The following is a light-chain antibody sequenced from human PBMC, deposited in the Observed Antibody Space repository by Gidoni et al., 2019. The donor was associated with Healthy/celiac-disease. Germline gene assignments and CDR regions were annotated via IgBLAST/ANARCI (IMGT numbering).Light chain of an antibody. CDR1: QSISSW. CDR3: QQYNSDSPET. CDR2: KAS. J-gene: IGKJ1*01. V-gene: IGKV1-5*03. Sequence: IQMTQSPSTLSASVGDRVTITCRASQSISSWLAWYQQKPGKAPKLLIYKASSLESGVPSRFSGSGSGTEFNLTISSLQPDDFATYYCQQYNSDSPETFGQGTKVEIK.